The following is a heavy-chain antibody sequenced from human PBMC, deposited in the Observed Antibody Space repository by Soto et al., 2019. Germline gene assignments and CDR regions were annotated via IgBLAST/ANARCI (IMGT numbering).Heavy chain of an antibody. J-gene: IGHJ3*02. CDR2: ISAYNGNT. CDR1: GYTFTSYG. Sequence: GASVKVSCKASGYTFTSYGISWVRQAPGQGLEWMGWISAYNGNTNYAQKLQGRVTMTTDTSTSTAYMELRSLRSDDTAVYYCAFREVVPTNHDAFDIWGQGTMVTVSS. D-gene: IGHD2-15*01. V-gene: IGHV1-18*01. CDR3: AFREVVPTNHDAFDI.